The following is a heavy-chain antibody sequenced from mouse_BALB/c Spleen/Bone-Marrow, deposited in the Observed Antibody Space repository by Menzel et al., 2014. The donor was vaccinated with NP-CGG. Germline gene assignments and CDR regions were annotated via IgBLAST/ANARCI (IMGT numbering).Heavy chain of an antibody. V-gene: IGHV1S81*02. D-gene: IGHD2-1*01. CDR2: INPSNGRT. Sequence: QVQLKQSGAELVKPGASVKLPCKASGYTFTSYWMHWVKQRPGQGLEWIGEINPSNGRTNYNEKFKSKATLTVDKSSSTAYMQRSSLTSEDSAVYYCARCYYGNYFDYWGQGTTLTVS. J-gene: IGHJ2*01. CDR1: GYTFTSYW. CDR3: ARCYYGNYFDY.